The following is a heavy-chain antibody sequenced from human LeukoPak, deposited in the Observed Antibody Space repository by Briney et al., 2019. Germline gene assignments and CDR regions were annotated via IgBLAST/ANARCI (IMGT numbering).Heavy chain of an antibody. J-gene: IGHJ3*02. Sequence: GSLRLSCAASGFPFTSYTMNWGRQAPGKGLEWVSSISGSTSYKYYADSVKGRFTISRDNAIKSLYLQMNSLRAEDTAVYYCARSYSGSYYADPDSFDMWGQGTMVTVSS. CDR3: ARSYSGSYYADPDSFDM. CDR2: ISGSTSYK. CDR1: GFPFTSYT. D-gene: IGHD1-26*01. V-gene: IGHV3-21*01.